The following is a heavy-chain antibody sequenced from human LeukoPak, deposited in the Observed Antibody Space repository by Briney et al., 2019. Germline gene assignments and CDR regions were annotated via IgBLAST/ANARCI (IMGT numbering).Heavy chain of an antibody. CDR1: GGSFSAYY. CDR2: IYYSGST. Sequence: SETLSLTCAVQGGSFSAYYWSWIRQPPGKGLEWIGYIYYSGSTNYNPSLKSRVTISVDTSKNQFSLKLSSVTAADTAVYYCARVGYGSGSYTEAFDYWGQGTLVTVSS. J-gene: IGHJ4*02. V-gene: IGHV4-59*01. CDR3: ARVGYGSGSYTEAFDY. D-gene: IGHD3-10*01.